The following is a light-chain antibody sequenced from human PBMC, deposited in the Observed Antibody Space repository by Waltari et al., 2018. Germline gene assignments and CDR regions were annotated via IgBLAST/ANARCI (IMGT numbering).Light chain of an antibody. J-gene: IGLJ1*01. V-gene: IGLV3-1*01. CDR2: EDS. CDR3: QAWDSSTPSDV. CDR1: KLGDKY. Sequence: SYELTQPPSVSVSPGQTASITCSGDKLGDKYTCWYQQKPGQSPVQVIYEDSKRPSGIPQRFSGSTSWNTATLTSSGTQGMDEADYYCQAWDSSTPSDVFGTGTKVTV.